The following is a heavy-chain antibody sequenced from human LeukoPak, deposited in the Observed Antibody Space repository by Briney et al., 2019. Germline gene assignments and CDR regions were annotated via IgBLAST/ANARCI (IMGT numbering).Heavy chain of an antibody. V-gene: IGHV4-30-4*01. CDR2: IYYSGST. CDR3: ARGGAYYYDSSGSALDY. Sequence: SETLSLTCTVSGGSITSDNYYWSWICQPPGKGLEWIGHIYYSGSTYYNPSLKSRVTISVDTSKNQFSLKLSSVTAADTAVYYCARGGAYYYDSSGSALDYWGQGTLVTVSS. D-gene: IGHD3-22*01. J-gene: IGHJ4*02. CDR1: GGSITSDNYY.